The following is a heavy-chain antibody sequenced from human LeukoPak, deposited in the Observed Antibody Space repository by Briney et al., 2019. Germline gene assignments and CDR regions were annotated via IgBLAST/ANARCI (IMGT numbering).Heavy chain of an antibody. CDR2: IKQGESEK. V-gene: IGHV3-7*01. CDR3: ARDRQGYFDY. J-gene: IGHJ4*02. Sequence: GGSLRLSCAASGFTLSSYWVIGLPQSPGKGREGGANIKQGESEKYYVDSVKGRFTISRDNAKNSLYLQMNSLRAEDTAVYYCARDRQGYFDYWGPGTLVTVSS. CDR1: GFTLSSYW.